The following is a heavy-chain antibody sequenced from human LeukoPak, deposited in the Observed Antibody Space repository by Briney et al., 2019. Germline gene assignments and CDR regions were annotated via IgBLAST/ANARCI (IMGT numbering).Heavy chain of an antibody. V-gene: IGHV3-21*01. CDR2: ISSSSSYI. CDR1: GFTFSSYS. CDR3: AKVYYDFWSGYSNAPQFDY. D-gene: IGHD3-3*01. Sequence: GGSLRLSCAASGFTFSSYSMNWVRQAPGKGLEWVSSISSSSSYIYYADSVKGRFTISRDNAKNSLYLQMNSLRAEDTAVYYCAKVYYDFWSGYSNAPQFDYWGQGTLVTVSS. J-gene: IGHJ4*02.